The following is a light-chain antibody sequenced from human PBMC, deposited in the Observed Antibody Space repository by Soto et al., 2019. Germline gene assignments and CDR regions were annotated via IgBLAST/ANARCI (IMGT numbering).Light chain of an antibody. V-gene: IGLV2-11*01. J-gene: IGLJ2*01. Sequence: QSALTQPRSVSGSPGQSVTISCTGTSSDVGGYNYVSWYQQVPGKAPKLVILEVIKRPSGVPERFSGSKSGNTASLTISGLQTDDEADYYCGSLAGRLLVFGGGTKLTFL. CDR2: EVI. CDR3: GSLAGRLLV. CDR1: SSDVGGYNY.